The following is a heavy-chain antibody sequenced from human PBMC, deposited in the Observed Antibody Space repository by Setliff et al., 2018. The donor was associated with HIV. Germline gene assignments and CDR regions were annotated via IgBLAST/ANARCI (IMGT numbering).Heavy chain of an antibody. Sequence: PSETLSLTCAVSADSIGTNHWWNWVRQPPGKGLEWIGEISRSGKTNYHPSLKSRITISMEASKTHFSLTLNSVTAADTAVYYCARAVAASATSVVDYWGQGIQVTVSS. CDR3: ARAVAASATSVVDY. CDR2: ISRSGKT. V-gene: IGHV4-4*02. CDR1: ADSIGTNHW. J-gene: IGHJ4*02. D-gene: IGHD6-13*01.